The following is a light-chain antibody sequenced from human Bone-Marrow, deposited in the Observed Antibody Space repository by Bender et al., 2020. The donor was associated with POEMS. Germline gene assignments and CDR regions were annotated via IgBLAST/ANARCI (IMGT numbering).Light chain of an antibody. V-gene: IGLV3-21*02. Sequence: SYVLTQPPSVSVAPGQSASITCGGNNIGSKNVHWYQQKPGQAPVLVIYDTKERPSGIPGRFSGSDSGSTATLIISWVEAGDEADYSCQVWDSGSEHWVFGGGTKLAVI. J-gene: IGLJ3*02. CDR3: QVWDSGSEHWV. CDR2: DTK. CDR1: NIGSKN.